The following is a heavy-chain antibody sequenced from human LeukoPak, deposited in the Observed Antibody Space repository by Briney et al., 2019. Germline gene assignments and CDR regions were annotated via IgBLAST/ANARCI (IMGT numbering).Heavy chain of an antibody. CDR3: ARGLRLFLTGYYGIDY. J-gene: IGHJ4*02. CDR2: ISSSSSYI. Sequence: AGGSLRLSCAASGFTFSSYSMNWVRQAPGKGLEWVSSISSSSSYIYYADSVKGRFTISRDNAKNSLYLQMNSLRAEDTAVYYCARGLRLFLTGYYGIDYWRQGTLVTVST. V-gene: IGHV3-21*01. D-gene: IGHD3-9*01. CDR1: GFTFSSYS.